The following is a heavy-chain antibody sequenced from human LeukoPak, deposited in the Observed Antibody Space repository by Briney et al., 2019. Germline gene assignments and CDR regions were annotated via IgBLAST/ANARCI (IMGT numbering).Heavy chain of an antibody. Sequence: SETLSLTCTVYGWSSSGYNGSWIRQPPGKGLEWIGQISHSGSTYYNPSLERRVTMSVDSSKNQFSLQLTSVTAADTAIYYCANMIRGLDYWGQGALVTVSS. J-gene: IGHJ4*02. V-gene: IGHV4-34*01. D-gene: IGHD3-10*01. CDR2: ISHSGST. CDR1: GWSSSGYN. CDR3: ANMIRGLDY.